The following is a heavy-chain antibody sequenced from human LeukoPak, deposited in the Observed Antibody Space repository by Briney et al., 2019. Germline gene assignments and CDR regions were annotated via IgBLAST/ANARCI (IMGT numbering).Heavy chain of an antibody. CDR3: ARDPYDSSGSYLERYGMDV. CDR1: GYTFTSYF. CDR2: INPSGGST. V-gene: IGHV1-46*01. D-gene: IGHD3-22*01. J-gene: IGHJ6*02. Sequence: GASVKVSCKASGYTFTSYFMHWVRQAPGQGLEWMGIINPSGGSTSYAQKFQGRVTMTRDTSTSTVYMELSSLRSEDTAVYYCARDPYDSSGSYLERYGMDVWGQGPTVTVSS.